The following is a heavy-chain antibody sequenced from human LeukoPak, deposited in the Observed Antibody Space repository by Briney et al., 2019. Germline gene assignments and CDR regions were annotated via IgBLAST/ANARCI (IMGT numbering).Heavy chain of an antibody. CDR2: IWYDGSNK. V-gene: IGHV3-33*06. Sequence: GGSLRLSCAASGFTFSSYGMHWVRQAPGKGLEWVAVIWYDGSNKYYADSVKGRFTISRDNSKNTLYLQMNSLRAEDTAVYYCAKNRGAGSHYYYHMNVWGKGTTVTVSS. CDR1: GFTFSSYG. D-gene: IGHD1-26*01. J-gene: IGHJ6*03. CDR3: AKNRGAGSHYYYHMNV.